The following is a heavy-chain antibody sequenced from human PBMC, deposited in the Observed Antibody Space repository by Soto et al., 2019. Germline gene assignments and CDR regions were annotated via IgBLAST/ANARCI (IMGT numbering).Heavy chain of an antibody. J-gene: IGHJ3*02. CDR1: GFTFNTYW. CDR3: ARDFLLTTFGNDAFDI. D-gene: IGHD3-16*01. CDR2: INGAGSST. Sequence: EVQLVESGGGLIQPGGSLRLSCAASGFTFNTYWMHWVRQAPGKGLVWVSRINGAGSSTSYAESVKGRFTISRDSAKNILYLQMNSLRDEDTGVYSCARDFLLTTFGNDAFDIWGQGTMVTVSS. V-gene: IGHV3-74*01.